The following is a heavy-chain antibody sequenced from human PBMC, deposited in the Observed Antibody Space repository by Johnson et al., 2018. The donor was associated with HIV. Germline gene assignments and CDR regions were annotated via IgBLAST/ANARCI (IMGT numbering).Heavy chain of an antibody. CDR3: ARDIIAVAGYDAFDI. CDR1: GFTFSSYA. D-gene: IGHD6-19*01. CDR2: ISYDGSNK. J-gene: IGHJ3*02. Sequence: QVHLVESGGGVVQPGRSLRLSCAASGFTFSSYAMHWVRQAPGKGLEWVAVISYDGSNKYYADSVKGRFTISRDNSKNTLYLQMNSLRAEDTAVYYCARDIIAVAGYDAFDIWGQGTMVTVSS. V-gene: IGHV3-30-3*01.